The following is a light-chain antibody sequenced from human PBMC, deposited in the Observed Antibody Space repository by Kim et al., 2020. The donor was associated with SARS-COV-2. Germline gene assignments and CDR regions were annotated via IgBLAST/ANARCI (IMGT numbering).Light chain of an antibody. CDR2: LDK. CDR1: SSNIGSKT. J-gene: IGLJ3*02. Sequence: GKRVSISCSGSSSNIGSKTVNWYQQVPGTAPKLLISLDKRRPSGVPDRFSGSKSGTSASLASSGLRSEDEADYYCATWDDSFGGPVFGGGTQLTVL. CDR3: ATWDDSFGGPV. V-gene: IGLV1-44*01.